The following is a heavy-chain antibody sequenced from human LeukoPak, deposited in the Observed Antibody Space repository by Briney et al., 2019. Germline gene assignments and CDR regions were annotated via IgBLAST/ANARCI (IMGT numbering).Heavy chain of an antibody. CDR2: ISVYNGNT. CDR1: GYTFTSYD. CDR3: ARKAAAVDFDY. D-gene: IGHD6-13*01. V-gene: IGHV1-18*04. Sequence: ASVKVSCKASGYTFTSYDISWVRQAPGPGLEWMGWISVYNGNTNYAQKFQGRVTMTTDTSTSTAYMELRSLRSDDSAVYYCARKAAAVDFDYWGQGTLVTVSS. J-gene: IGHJ4*02.